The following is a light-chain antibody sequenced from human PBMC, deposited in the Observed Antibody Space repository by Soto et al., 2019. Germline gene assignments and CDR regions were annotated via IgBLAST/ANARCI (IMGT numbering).Light chain of an antibody. CDR3: SSYTTTSTLGV. V-gene: IGLV2-14*01. Sequence: QSVLTPPASVSGSPGQSITISCTGTSSDVGAYNLVSWYQQYPAKAPKLMVYEVTNRPSGVSNRFSGSKSGNAASLTISGLQAEDEADYYCSSYTTTSTLGVFGTGTKVTVL. CDR2: EVT. J-gene: IGLJ1*01. CDR1: SSDVGAYNL.